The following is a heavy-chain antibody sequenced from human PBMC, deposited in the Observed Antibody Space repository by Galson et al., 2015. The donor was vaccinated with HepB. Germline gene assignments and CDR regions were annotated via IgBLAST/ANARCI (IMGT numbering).Heavy chain of an antibody. J-gene: IGHJ4*02. V-gene: IGHV3-23*01. CDR2: IGYDGGSI. CDR1: GFTFSNYA. D-gene: IGHD3-10*01. CDR3: AKYYFGSGSSRTFDF. Sequence: SLRLSCAGSGFTFSNYAMNWVRQAPGKGPEWVSVIGYDGGSINYADSVKGRFTISRDNSRNTLYLQMDSLRAEDTAVYYCAKYYFGSGSSRTFDFWGQGTLVTVSS.